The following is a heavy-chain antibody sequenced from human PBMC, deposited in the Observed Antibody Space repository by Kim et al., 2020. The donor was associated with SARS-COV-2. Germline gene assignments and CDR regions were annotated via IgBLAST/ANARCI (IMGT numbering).Heavy chain of an antibody. CDR1: GFTFSSYG. D-gene: IGHD6-13*01. Sequence: GGSLRLSCAASGFTFSSYGMHWVRQAPGKGLEWVAVIWYDGSNKYYADSVKGRFTISRDNSKNTLYLQMNSLRAEDTAVYYCARDRGESSWYVPRVDEGIDVWGPGTTVTVSS. J-gene: IGHJ6*02. V-gene: IGHV3-33*01. CDR3: ARDRGESSWYVPRVDEGIDV. CDR2: IWYDGSNK.